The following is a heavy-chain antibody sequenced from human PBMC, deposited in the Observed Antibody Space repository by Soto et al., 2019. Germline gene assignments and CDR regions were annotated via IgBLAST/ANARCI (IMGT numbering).Heavy chain of an antibody. CDR2: IYYSGST. J-gene: IGHJ3*02. CDR3: ARRILTGLGAFDI. CDR1: GGSISSSSYY. V-gene: IGHV4-39*01. D-gene: IGHD3-9*01. Sequence: SETLSLTCTVSGGSISSSSYYWGRLRQPPGKGLEWIGSIYYSGSTYYNPSLKSRVTISVDTSKNQFSLKLSSVTAADTAVYYCARRILTGLGAFDIWGQGTMVTVSS.